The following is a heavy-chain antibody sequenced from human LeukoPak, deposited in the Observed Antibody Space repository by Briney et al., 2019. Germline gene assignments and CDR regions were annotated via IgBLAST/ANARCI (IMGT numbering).Heavy chain of an antibody. Sequence: PSETLSLTCTVSGGSISSYYWSWIRQPPGKGLEWIGYIYYSGSTNYNPSLKSRVTISVDTSKSQFSLKVTSVSAADTAVYYCVRDCGNFEIDYWGQGTLVTVSS. CDR2: IYYSGST. V-gene: IGHV4-59*12. J-gene: IGHJ4*02. D-gene: IGHD1-26*01. CDR3: VRDCGNFEIDY. CDR1: GGSISSYY.